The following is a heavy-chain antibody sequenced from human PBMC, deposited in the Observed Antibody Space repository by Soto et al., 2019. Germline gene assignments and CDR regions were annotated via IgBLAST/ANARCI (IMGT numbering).Heavy chain of an antibody. V-gene: IGHV3-7*03. J-gene: IGHJ4*02. Sequence: EVQLVESGGGLVQPGGSLRHSCAASGFSFSSFWMIWVRQAPEKGLEWVAIIKQDGSEKHYVDSVKGRFTVSRDNAEKSLYLQMDSLRPDDTAVYYCVRGYSDYTDYFDYWGQGALVTVSS. CDR2: IKQDGSEK. CDR3: VRGYSDYTDYFDY. D-gene: IGHD5-12*01. CDR1: GFSFSSFW.